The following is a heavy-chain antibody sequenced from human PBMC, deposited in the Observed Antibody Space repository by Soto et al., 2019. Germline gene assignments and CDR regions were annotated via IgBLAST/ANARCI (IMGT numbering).Heavy chain of an antibody. Sequence: GGSLRLSCIASGFTFRNYAMAWVRQAPGEDLEWVSAIGTSGTPTLYADSVKSRFSISRDDSRNTVSLQMDSLGVEDTATYYCTRILWSSRRDALDIWGQGTTVTVSS. D-gene: IGHD2-21*01. J-gene: IGHJ6*02. CDR1: GFTFRNYA. CDR2: IGTSGTPT. V-gene: IGHV3-23*01. CDR3: TRILWSSRRDALDI.